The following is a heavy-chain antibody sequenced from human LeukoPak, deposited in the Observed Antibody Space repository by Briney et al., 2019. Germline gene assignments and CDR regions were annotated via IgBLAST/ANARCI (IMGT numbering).Heavy chain of an antibody. CDR2: ISSSGSTI. D-gene: IGHD3-9*01. CDR3: ARGRYDILTGYYEYYFDY. CDR1: GFTFSSYE. V-gene: IGHV3-48*03. Sequence: GGSLRLSCAASGFTFSSYEMNWVRQAPGKGLEWVSYISSSGSTIYYADSVKGRFTISRDNAKNSLYLQMNSLRAEDTAVYYCARGRYDILTGYYEYYFDYWGQGTLVTVSS. J-gene: IGHJ4*02.